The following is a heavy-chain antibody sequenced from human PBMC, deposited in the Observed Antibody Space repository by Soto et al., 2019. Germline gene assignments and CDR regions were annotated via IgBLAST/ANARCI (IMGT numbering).Heavy chain of an antibody. D-gene: IGHD3-22*01. CDR2: ISAYNGNT. Sequence: QVQLVQSGAEVKKPGASVKVSCKASGYTFTSYGISWVRQAPGQGLEWMGWISAYNGNTNYAQKLQGRVTMTTDTSKGTAYMEVKSLRSDGTAVYYWARDWENYYDSSGYYNGFDPWGQGTLVTVSS. CDR3: ARDWENYYDSSGYYNGFDP. V-gene: IGHV1-18*04. J-gene: IGHJ5*02. CDR1: GYTFTSYG.